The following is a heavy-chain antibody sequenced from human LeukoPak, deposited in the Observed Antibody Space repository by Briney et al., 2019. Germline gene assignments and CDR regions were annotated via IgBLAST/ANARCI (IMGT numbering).Heavy chain of an antibody. CDR1: GFTFSVYA. J-gene: IGHJ4*02. Sequence: VGSLRLSCAASGFTFSVYAMRWVRQAPGKGLEWVAIISYDGSNKYYADSVKGRFTISRDNAKNSLYLQMNSLRAEDTAVYYCARDPLYYDYVWGSYRWDYFDYWGQGTLVTVSS. CDR2: ISYDGSNK. CDR3: ARDPLYYDYVWGSYRWDYFDY. D-gene: IGHD3-16*02. V-gene: IGHV3-30*04.